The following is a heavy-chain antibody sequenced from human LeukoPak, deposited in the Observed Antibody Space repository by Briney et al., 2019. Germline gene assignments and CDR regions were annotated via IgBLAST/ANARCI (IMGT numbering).Heavy chain of an antibody. V-gene: IGHV3-30*18. Sequence: SGGSLKLSCAASGFTFCSYSMNWVRQAPGKGLEWVAVISYDGSNNYYADSVKGRFTMSRDNSKNTLYLQMNSLRAEDTAVYYCAKNGDSERWLQPKFVTHWGQGTLVTVSS. CDR3: AKNGDSERWLQPKFVTH. CDR2: ISYDGSNN. J-gene: IGHJ4*02. CDR1: GFTFCSYS. D-gene: IGHD5-24*01.